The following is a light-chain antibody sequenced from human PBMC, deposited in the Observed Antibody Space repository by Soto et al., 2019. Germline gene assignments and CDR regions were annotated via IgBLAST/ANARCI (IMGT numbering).Light chain of an antibody. CDR1: QGISSY. Sequence: AIRMTQSPSSFSASTGARVTITCRASQGISSYLAWYQQKPGKAPKLLIYAASTLQSGVPSRFSGSGSGTDFTLTISCLQSEDFATYYCQQYYSYPHTFGQGTKVEIK. J-gene: IGKJ1*01. CDR2: AAS. V-gene: IGKV1-8*01. CDR3: QQYYSYPHT.